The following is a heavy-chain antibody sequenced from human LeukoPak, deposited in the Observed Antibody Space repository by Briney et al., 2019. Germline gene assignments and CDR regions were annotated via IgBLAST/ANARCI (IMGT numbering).Heavy chain of an antibody. D-gene: IGHD6-6*01. CDR1: GYSFTTYW. CDR2: IYPGDSDT. Sequence: GESLKISCQASGYSFTTYWIGWVRQMPGKGLEWVGIIYPGDSDTRYSPSFQGQVTISADKSIGTAYLQWSTLKASDTAMYYCARREYSTSSGYVYWGQGTLVTVSS. V-gene: IGHV5-51*01. CDR3: ARREYSTSSGYVY. J-gene: IGHJ4*02.